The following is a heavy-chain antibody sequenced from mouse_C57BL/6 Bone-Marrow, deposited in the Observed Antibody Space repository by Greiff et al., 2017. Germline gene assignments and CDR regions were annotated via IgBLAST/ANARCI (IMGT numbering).Heavy chain of an antibody. J-gene: IGHJ3*01. CDR2: IYPGSGNT. Sequence: QVQLQQSGPELVRPGASVKLSCKASGYSFTDYYINWVKQRPGQGLEWIARIYPGSGNTYYNEKFKGKATLTAEQSSSTAYMQLSSLTSEDSAVYFCARDLSTMVTTSAYGGQGTLVTVSA. CDR1: GYSFTDYY. CDR3: ARDLSTMVTTSAY. D-gene: IGHD2-2*01. V-gene: IGHV1-76*01.